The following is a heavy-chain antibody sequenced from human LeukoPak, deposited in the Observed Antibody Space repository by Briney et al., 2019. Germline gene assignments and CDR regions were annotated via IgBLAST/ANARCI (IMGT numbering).Heavy chain of an antibody. Sequence: SVKVSCKASADTIKRYAISWVRQAPGHGLERMGRITPLLGMANYTQRFQGRVTITADKSTHTAYMELSTLRSDDTAVYYCARDASYYGLDVWGQGTTVTVSS. J-gene: IGHJ6*02. CDR1: ADTIKRYA. CDR3: ARDASYYGLDV. V-gene: IGHV1-69*04. CDR2: ITPLLGMA.